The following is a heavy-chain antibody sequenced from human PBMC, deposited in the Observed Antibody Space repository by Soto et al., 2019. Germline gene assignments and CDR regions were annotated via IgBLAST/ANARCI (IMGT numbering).Heavy chain of an antibody. Sequence: EVQLLESGGGVVQPGGSLRLACEASGITFSTYPMSWVRQAPGKGLEGVSAIIDSGDGAYYADSVKGRFTISRDNSKNTLYLQMNALRADDTAFYYCAKGRRPFCSGGTCYWTDDYWGQGTLVTVSS. CDR3: AKGRRPFCSGGTCYWTDDY. CDR2: IIDSGDGA. CDR1: GITFSTYP. V-gene: IGHV3-23*01. J-gene: IGHJ4*02. D-gene: IGHD2-15*01.